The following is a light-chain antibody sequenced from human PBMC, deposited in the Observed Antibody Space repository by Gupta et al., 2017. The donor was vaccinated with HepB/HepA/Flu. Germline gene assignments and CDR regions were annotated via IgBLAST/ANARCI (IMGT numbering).Light chain of an antibody. CDR1: LTIDTW. CDR2: KAS. Sequence: DIQMTQSPSTLSASVGDRVTITCRASLTIDTWMAWYQQKPGKAPRLIIYKASSLQSGVPSRFSGSGSGTEFILTISSLQPDDFATYYCQQENTYPLTFGGGTVVETK. CDR3: QQENTYPLT. V-gene: IGKV1-5*03. J-gene: IGKJ4*01.